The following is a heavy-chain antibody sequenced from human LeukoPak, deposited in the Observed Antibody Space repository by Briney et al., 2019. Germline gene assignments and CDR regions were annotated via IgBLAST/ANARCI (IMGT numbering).Heavy chain of an antibody. CDR1: GDSVSSSNYY. Sequence: SETLSLTCTVSGDSVSSSNYYWAWIRQPPGKGLEWIASIHYSGSTYYNPSLKSRVTISVDTSKNQFSLKLSSVTAADTAVYYCARLLLVEDREDEAGWFDPWGQGTLVTVSS. CDR3: ARLLLVEDREDEAGWFDP. J-gene: IGHJ5*02. V-gene: IGHV4-39*01. D-gene: IGHD3-9*01. CDR2: IHYSGST.